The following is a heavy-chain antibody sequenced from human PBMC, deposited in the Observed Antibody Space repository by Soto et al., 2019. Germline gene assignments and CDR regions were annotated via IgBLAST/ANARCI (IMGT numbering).Heavy chain of an antibody. CDR3: ARNLAGYYDSSRPTGDYYYGMDD. J-gene: IGHJ6*02. D-gene: IGHD3-22*01. V-gene: IGHV1-46*01. CDR1: GYTFTSYY. CDR2: INPSGGST. Sequence: ASVKVSCKASGYTFTSYYMHWVRQAPGQGLEWMGIINPSGGSTSYAQKFQGRVTMTRDTSTSTVYMELSSLRSEDTAVYYCARNLAGYYDSSRPTGDYYYGMDDRGQRTTVTVSS.